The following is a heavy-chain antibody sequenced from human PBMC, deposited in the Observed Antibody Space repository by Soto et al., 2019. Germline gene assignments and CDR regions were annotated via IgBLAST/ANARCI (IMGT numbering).Heavy chain of an antibody. V-gene: IGHV4-31*03. CDR2: IYYSGST. J-gene: IGHJ5*02. D-gene: IGHD3-10*01. CDR1: GGSIGSGSYY. Sequence: QVQLQESGPGLVKPSQTLSLTCTVSGGSIGSGSYYWSWIRQHPGRGLEWIGYIYYSGSTYYNPSLKSRATISVDTSKNQFSLKLSSVTAADTAVYYCARVDSYGSGRKQFDPWGQGTLVTVSS. CDR3: ARVDSYGSGRKQFDP.